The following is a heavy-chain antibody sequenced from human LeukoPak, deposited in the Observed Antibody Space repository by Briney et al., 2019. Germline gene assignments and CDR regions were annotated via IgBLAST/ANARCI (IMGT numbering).Heavy chain of an antibody. J-gene: IGHJ4*02. D-gene: IGHD3-22*01. V-gene: IGHV3-23*01. CDR2: ISGSGGST. Sequence: GGSLRLSCAASGFTFSSYSMNWVRQAPGKGLEWVSAISGSGGSTYYADSVKGRFTISRDNSKNTLYLQMNSLRAEDTAVYYCAKMGTYYYDSSGYPDYWGQGTLVTVSS. CDR3: AKMGTYYYDSSGYPDY. CDR1: GFTFSSYS.